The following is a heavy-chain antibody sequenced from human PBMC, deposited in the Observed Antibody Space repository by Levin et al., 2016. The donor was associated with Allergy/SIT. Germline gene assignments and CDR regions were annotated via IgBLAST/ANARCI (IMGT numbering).Heavy chain of an antibody. CDR1: GGSISSSSYY. D-gene: IGHD3-16*01. V-gene: IGHV4-39*01. Sequence: SETLSLTCTVSGGSISSSSYYWGWIRQPPGKGLERIGSIYYSGSTYYNPSLKSRVTISVDTSKNQFSLKLSSVTAADTAVYYCARHRNYNIPGEFWLPNYYYYYMDVWGKGTTVTVSS. CDR3: ARHRNYNIPGEFWLPNYYYYYMDV. J-gene: IGHJ6*03. CDR2: IYYSGST.